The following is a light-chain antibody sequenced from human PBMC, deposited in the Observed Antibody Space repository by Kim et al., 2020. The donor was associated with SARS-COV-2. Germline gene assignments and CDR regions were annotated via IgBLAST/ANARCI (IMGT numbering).Light chain of an antibody. J-gene: IGKJ2*01. CDR3: QQYGSSPTS. Sequence: PGERATLSCRASQSVTNNFLAWYQQRPGQAPRLLIYGASTRATGIPDRISGGGSGTDFTLTLSRLDPEDFAVYYCQQYGSSPTSFGQGTKLE. V-gene: IGKV3-20*01. CDR2: GAS. CDR1: QSVTNNF.